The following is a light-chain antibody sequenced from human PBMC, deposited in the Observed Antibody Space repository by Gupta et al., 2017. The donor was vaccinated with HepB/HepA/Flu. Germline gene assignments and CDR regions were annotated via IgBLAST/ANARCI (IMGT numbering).Light chain of an antibody. CDR1: QNIRNN. Sequence: IAMTQSPATLSVSPGERANLSCRASQNIRNNLDWYQQKPGQAPRLLIYEASIRGTGIRFRFSGSGTGTDFTLTSRRRESEDVYGYEHQNYCNWPFGRGTKVDIK. V-gene: IGKV3-15*01. CDR2: EAS. CDR3: QNYCNWP. J-gene: IGKJ3*01.